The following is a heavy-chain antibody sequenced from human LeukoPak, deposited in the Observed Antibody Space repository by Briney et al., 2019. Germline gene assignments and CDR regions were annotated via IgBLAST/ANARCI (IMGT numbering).Heavy chain of an antibody. CDR2: IKQDGSEK. CDR1: GFTSGTYW. Sequence: GGSLRLSCAASGFTSGTYWMSWVRQAPGEGLEWVANIKQDGSEKYYVESVRGRFTISRDNAKNSLYLQMNSLRAEDTAVYYCARDRGSSGWYEFDYWGQGTLVTVSS. J-gene: IGHJ4*02. V-gene: IGHV3-7*01. CDR3: ARDRGSSGWYEFDY. D-gene: IGHD6-19*01.